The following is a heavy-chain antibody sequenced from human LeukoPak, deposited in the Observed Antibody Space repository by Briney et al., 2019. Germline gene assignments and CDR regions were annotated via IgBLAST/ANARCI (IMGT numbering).Heavy chain of an antibody. CDR3: ARAVGTSRNFFDY. J-gene: IGHJ4*02. Sequence: SETLSLTCAAYGGSFSGYYWSWIRQPPGKGLEWIGEINHSGSTNYNPSLKSRVTISVDTSKNQFSLNLSSVTAADTAMYYCARAVGTSRNFFDYWGQGTLVTVSS. V-gene: IGHV4-34*01. D-gene: IGHD4-23*01. CDR1: GGSFSGYY. CDR2: INHSGST.